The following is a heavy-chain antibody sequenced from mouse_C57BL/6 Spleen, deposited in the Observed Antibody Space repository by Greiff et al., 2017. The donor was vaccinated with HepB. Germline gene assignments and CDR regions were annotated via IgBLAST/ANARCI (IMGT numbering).Heavy chain of an antibody. J-gene: IGHJ3*01. CDR1: GYTFTDYN. D-gene: IGHD2-5*01. CDR2: INPNNGGT. V-gene: IGHV1-18*01. CDR3: AREKAYYSKEGFAY. Sequence: EVKVVESGPELVKPGASVKIPCKASGYTFTDYNMDWVKQSHGKSLEWIGDINPNNGGTIYNQKFKGKATLTVDKSSSTAYMELRSLTSEDTAVYYCAREKAYYSKEGFAYWGQGTLVTVSA.